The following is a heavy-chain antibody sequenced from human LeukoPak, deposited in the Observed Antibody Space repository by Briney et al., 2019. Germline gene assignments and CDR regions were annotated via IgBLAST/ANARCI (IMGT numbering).Heavy chain of an antibody. CDR2: ISGSGGST. Sequence: GGSLRLSCAASGFTFSSYAMSWVRQAPGKGLEWVSAISGSGGSTYYADSVKGWFTISRDNSKNTLYLQMSSLRAEDTAVYYCARSPPSYYYDSGGYSYDHWGQGTLVTVSS. V-gene: IGHV3-23*01. CDR3: ARSPPSYYYDSGGYSYDH. J-gene: IGHJ5*02. D-gene: IGHD3-22*01. CDR1: GFTFSSYA.